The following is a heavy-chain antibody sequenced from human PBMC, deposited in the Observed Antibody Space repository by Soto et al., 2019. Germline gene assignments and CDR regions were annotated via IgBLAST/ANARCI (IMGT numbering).Heavy chain of an antibody. Sequence: QVQLVQSGAEVKKPGASLRVSCKASGYTFTTYDINWVRQTPGQGLEWMGWVSPHSGSTGFAQKFQGRLTMTTNTTITTAYMYLISLRSDDSAVYFCARGGYSSSWEFDFWGQGTLVTVS. V-gene: IGHV1-8*01. D-gene: IGHD6-6*01. CDR3: ARGGYSSSWEFDF. CDR1: GYTFTTYD. CDR2: VSPHSGST. J-gene: IGHJ4*02.